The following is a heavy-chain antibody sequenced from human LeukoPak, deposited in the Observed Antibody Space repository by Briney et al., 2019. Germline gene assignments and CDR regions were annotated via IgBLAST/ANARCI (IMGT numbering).Heavy chain of an antibody. J-gene: IGHJ4*02. CDR3: ARARTAVAGIYFDY. CDR2: ISYDGSNK. CDR1: GFTFSSYA. D-gene: IGHD6-19*01. Sequence: GGSLRLSCAASGFTFSSYAMHWVRQAPGKGLEWVAVISYDGSNKYYADSVKGRFTISRDNSKNTLYLQMNSLRAEDTAVYYCARARTAVAGIYFDYWGQGTLVTVSS. V-gene: IGHV3-30-3*01.